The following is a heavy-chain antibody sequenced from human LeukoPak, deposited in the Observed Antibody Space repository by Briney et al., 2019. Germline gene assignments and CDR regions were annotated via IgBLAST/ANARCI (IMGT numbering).Heavy chain of an antibody. J-gene: IGHJ5*02. CDR1: GFTFSRYS. CDR3: AQSRGGWFDP. V-gene: IGHV3-23*01. Sequence: SGGSLRLSCAASGFTFSRYSMNWVRQAPGKGLEWVSAISGSGGSTYYADSVKGRFTISRDNSKNTLYLQMNSLRAEDTAIYCCAQSRGGWFDPWGQGTLVTVSS. CDR2: ISGSGGST. D-gene: IGHD3-16*01.